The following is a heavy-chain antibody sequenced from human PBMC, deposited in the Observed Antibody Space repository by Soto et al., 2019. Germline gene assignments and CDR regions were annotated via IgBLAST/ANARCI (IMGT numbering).Heavy chain of an antibody. Sequence: EVQLVETGGGLLQAGGSLRLSCAASGFTVSSNYMSWVRQAPGKGLEWASVIYSGGSTYYADSVKGRSTISRDNSTIPRDRQMNSLRAEDTAVYYCAREGGCSSGWDHPPHYIMDVWGQGTTVTVSS. V-gene: IGHV3-53*02. CDR2: IYSGGST. J-gene: IGHJ6*02. D-gene: IGHD6-19*01. CDR3: AREGGCSSGWDHPPHYIMDV. CDR1: GFTVSSNY.